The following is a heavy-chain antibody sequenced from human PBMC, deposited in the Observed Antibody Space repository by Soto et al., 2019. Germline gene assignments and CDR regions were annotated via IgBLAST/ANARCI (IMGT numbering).Heavy chain of an antibody. CDR2: IYYSGST. Sequence: PSETLSLTCTVSGGSISSSSYYWGWLRQPPGKGLEWIGSIYYSGSTYYNPSLKSRVTISVDTSKNQFSLKLSSVTAADTAVYYCARYRPTYSSSWYPYYFDYWGQGTLVTVSS. CDR1: GGSISSSSYY. CDR3: ARYRPTYSSSWYPYYFDY. J-gene: IGHJ4*02. V-gene: IGHV4-39*01. D-gene: IGHD6-13*01.